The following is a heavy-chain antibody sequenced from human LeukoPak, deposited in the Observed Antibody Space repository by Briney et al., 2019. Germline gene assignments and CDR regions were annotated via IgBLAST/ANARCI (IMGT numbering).Heavy chain of an antibody. CDR1: GVSISTYY. V-gene: IGHV4-59*12. CDR3: AREIQLGDAFDI. D-gene: IGHD2-2*01. CDR2: MYYSGST. Sequence: SETLSLTCTVSGVSISTYYWSWIRQPPGKGLEWIGYMYYSGSTNYNPYLKSRVTISVDTSKNQFSLKLSSVTAADTAVYYCAREIQLGDAFDIWGQGTMVTVSS. J-gene: IGHJ3*02.